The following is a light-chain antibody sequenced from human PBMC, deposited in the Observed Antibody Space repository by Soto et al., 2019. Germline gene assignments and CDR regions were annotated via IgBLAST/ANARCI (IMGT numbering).Light chain of an antibody. CDR1: SSDVGGYNY. CDR3: SSYGGSNTVV. Sequence: QPVLTQPPSASGSPGQSVTISCTGSSSDVGGYNYVSWYQQHPGKAPKLMIYEVSTRPSGVPDRLSGSKSGNTASLTVSGLQAEDEADDYCSSYGGSNTVVFGGGTKLTVL. J-gene: IGLJ2*01. V-gene: IGLV2-8*01. CDR2: EVS.